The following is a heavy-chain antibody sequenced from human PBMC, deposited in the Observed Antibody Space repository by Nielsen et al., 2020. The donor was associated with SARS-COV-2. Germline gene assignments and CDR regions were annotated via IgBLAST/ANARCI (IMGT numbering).Heavy chain of an antibody. CDR1: GDSITTYY. CDR3: ARDDDNWGSLAY. V-gene: IGHV4-59*13. J-gene: IGHJ4*02. D-gene: IGHD7-27*01. CDR2: IYYSGNT. Sequence: SETLSLTCAVSGDSITTYYWHWIRQSPGKGLEWIGYIYYSGNTNYNPSLKSRVTISVDTSKNQFSLKLSSVTAADTAVYYCARDDDNWGSLAYWGQGTLVTVSS.